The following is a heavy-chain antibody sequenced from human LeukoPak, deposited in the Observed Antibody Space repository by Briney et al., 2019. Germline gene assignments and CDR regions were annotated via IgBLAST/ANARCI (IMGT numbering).Heavy chain of an antibody. CDR2: IYYSGST. CDR3: AGQRGTYYYYYYMDV. V-gene: IGHV4-39*01. D-gene: IGHD1-1*01. CDR1: GGSISSSSYY. J-gene: IGHJ6*03. Sequence: SETLSLTCTVSGGSISSSSYYWGWIRQPPGKGLEWIGSIYYSGSTYYNPSLKSRVTISVDTSKNQFSLKLSSVTAADTAVYYCAGQRGTYYYYYYMDVWGKGTTVTVSS.